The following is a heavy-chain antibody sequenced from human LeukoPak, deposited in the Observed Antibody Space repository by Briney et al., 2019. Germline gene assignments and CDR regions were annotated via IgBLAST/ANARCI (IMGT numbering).Heavy chain of an antibody. Sequence: SETLSLTCTVSGDSISSYYWSWIRQPPGKGLEWIGYTYYSGSTNYNPSLQSRVTISVDTSKNQFSLKLNSVTAADTAVYYCAREGRSSGWYPTIDYWGQGTLVTVSS. D-gene: IGHD6-19*01. J-gene: IGHJ4*02. V-gene: IGHV4-59*01. CDR1: GDSISSYY. CDR3: AREGRSSGWYPTIDY. CDR2: TYYSGST.